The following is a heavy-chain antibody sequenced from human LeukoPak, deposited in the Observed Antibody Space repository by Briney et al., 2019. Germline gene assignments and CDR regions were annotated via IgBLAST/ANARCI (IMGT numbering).Heavy chain of an antibody. J-gene: IGHJ3*02. CDR1: GGSISSGSYY. V-gene: IGHV4-61*02. D-gene: IGHD1-1*01. Sequence: SETLSLTCTVSGGSISSGSYYWSWIRQPAGKGLEWIGRIYTSGSTNYNPSLKSRVTISVDTSKNQFSLKLSSVTAADTAVYYCARASFQNWNDRDAFDIWGQGTRVTVSS. CDR3: ARASFQNWNDRDAFDI. CDR2: IYTSGST.